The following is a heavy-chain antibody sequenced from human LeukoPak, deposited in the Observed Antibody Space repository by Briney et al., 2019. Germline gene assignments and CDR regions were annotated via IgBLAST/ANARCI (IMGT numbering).Heavy chain of an antibody. D-gene: IGHD6-19*01. CDR2: IYYSGSA. CDR3: ARGGGEQWLVWQYYFDY. J-gene: IGHJ4*02. Sequence: PSETLSLTCTVSGGSISSYYWSWIRQPPGKGLEWIGYIYYSGSANYNPSLKSRVTISVDTSKNQFSLKLSSVTAADTAVYYCARGGGEQWLVWQYYFDYWGQGTLVTVSS. CDR1: GGSISSYY. V-gene: IGHV4-59*01.